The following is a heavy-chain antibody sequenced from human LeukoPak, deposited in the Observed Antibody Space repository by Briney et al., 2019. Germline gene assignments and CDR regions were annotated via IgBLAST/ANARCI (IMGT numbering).Heavy chain of an antibody. Sequence: GASVKVSCKASGYTFTSYDINWVRQATGQGLEWMGRIIPILGIANYAQKFQGRVTITADKSTSTAYMELSSLRSEDTAVYYCARNLVEMATSPDYYYYYGMDVWGQGTTVTVSS. CDR3: ARNLVEMATSPDYYYYYGMDV. J-gene: IGHJ6*02. V-gene: IGHV1-69*04. CDR1: GYTFTSYD. D-gene: IGHD5-12*01. CDR2: IIPILGIA.